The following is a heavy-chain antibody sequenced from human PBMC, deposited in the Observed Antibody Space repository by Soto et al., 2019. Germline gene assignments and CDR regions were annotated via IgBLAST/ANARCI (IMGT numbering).Heavy chain of an antibody. CDR1: GYTFTSYD. Sequence: QVQLVQSGAEVKKPGASVKVSCKASGYTFTSYDINWVRQATGQGLEWMGRRNTNRGNTGYAQKFQGRVKMTRNTSTSTAYMELSSLRSEDTAVYYCASQRGYCTNCVCSDAFDIWGQGTMVTVSS. V-gene: IGHV1-8*01. D-gene: IGHD2-8*01. CDR3: ASQRGYCTNCVCSDAFDI. J-gene: IGHJ3*02. CDR2: RNTNRGNT.